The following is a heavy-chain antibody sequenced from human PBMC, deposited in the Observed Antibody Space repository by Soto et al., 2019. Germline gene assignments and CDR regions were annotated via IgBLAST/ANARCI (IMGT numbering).Heavy chain of an antibody. CDR1: GGSISSYY. J-gene: IGHJ4*02. CDR2: FYYSGST. V-gene: IGHV4-59*01. CDR3: ARGGWKLFDY. D-gene: IGHD6-19*01. Sequence: QVQLQASGPGLVKPSETLSLTGTVSGGSISSYYWGWIRQPPGKGLEWIGNFYYSGSTNYNPSLKSRVTISVDTSKNQFSLKLSSVTAADTAVYYCARGGWKLFDYWGQGTLVTVSS.